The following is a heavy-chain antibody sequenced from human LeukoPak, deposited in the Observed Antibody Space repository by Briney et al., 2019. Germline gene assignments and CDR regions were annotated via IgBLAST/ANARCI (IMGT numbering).Heavy chain of an antibody. CDR1: GGSISSGSYY. V-gene: IGHV4-61*02. J-gene: IGHJ4*02. D-gene: IGHD2-2*01. CDR3: ARGLGFYCSSTSCYVGALDY. CDR2: IYTSGST. Sequence: SQTLSLTCTVSGGSISSGSYYWSWIRQPAGKGLEWIGRIYTSGSTNYNPSLKSRVTISVDTSKNQFSLKLSSVTAADTAVYYCARGLGFYCSSTSCYVGALDYWGQGTLATVSS.